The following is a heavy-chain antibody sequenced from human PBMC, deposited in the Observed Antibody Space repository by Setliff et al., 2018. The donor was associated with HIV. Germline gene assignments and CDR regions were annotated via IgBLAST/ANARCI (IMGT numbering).Heavy chain of an antibody. Sequence: ASVKVSCKASGYTFSQYALHWVRQAPGQRLEWMGWINTGNENKRYSQKFQGRVSIIRDTSANTAYMELTNLRSDDSAIYYCARVSGGRPGKYYYAMDVWGQGTTVTVSS. V-gene: IGHV1-3*04. CDR1: GYTFSQYA. CDR2: INTGNENK. J-gene: IGHJ6*02. D-gene: IGHD1-26*01. CDR3: ARVSGGRPGKYYYAMDV.